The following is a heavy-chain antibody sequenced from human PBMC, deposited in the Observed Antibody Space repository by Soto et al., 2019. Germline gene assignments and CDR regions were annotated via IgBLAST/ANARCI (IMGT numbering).Heavy chain of an antibody. D-gene: IGHD5-18*01. CDR2: INHSGST. CDR3: ARGGVFGYSYGLIYYGMDV. V-gene: IGHV4-34*01. CDR1: GGSFSGYC. Sequence: PSETLSLTCAVYGGSFSGYCWSWIRQPPGKGLEWIGEINHSGSTNYNPSLKSRVTISVDTSKNQFSLKLSSVTAADTAVYYCARGGVFGYSYGLIYYGMDVWGQGTMVTV. J-gene: IGHJ6*02.